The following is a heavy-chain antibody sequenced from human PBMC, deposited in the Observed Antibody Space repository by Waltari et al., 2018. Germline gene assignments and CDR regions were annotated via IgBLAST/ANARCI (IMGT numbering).Heavy chain of an antibody. V-gene: IGHV3-21*01. CDR2: ISSSSSYI. CDR3: ASVYSSSWYDAFDI. D-gene: IGHD6-13*01. J-gene: IGHJ3*02. Sequence: EVQLVASGGGLVKPGGSLRLSCAASGFTFSSYSMNWVRQAPGKGLEWVSSISSSSSYIYYADSVKGRFTISRDNAKNSLYLQMNSLRAEDTAVYYCASVYSSSWYDAFDIWGQGTMVTVSS. CDR1: GFTFSSYS.